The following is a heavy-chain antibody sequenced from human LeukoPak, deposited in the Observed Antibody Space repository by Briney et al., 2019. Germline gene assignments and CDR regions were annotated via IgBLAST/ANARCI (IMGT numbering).Heavy chain of an antibody. D-gene: IGHD4-23*01. V-gene: IGHV4-30-2*01. CDR2: IYHSGST. CDR1: GGSISSGGYY. Sequence: PSETLSLTCTVSGGSISSGGYYCSWIRQPPGKGLEWIGYIYHSGSTYYNPSLKSRVTISVDRSKNQFSLKLSSVTAADTAVYYCARVDYGGRGGNYWGQGTLVTVSS. CDR3: ARVDYGGRGGNY. J-gene: IGHJ4*02.